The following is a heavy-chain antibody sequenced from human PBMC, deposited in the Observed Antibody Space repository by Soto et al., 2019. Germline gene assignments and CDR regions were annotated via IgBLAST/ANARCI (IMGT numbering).Heavy chain of an antibody. CDR1: GFTFSNYP. CDR2: ISGTSDT. J-gene: IGHJ4*02. Sequence: EVQLLESGGGLVQPGGSLRLSCAASGFTFSNYPINWVRQAPGKGLQWVSGISGTSDTFYSDSVKGRFTVSRDNAESTLYLQMNSLRAEDTGVYYSAKVNWDSGRDDDFWGQGTLVTVSA. CDR3: AKVNWDSGRDDDF. D-gene: IGHD5-12*01. V-gene: IGHV3-23*01.